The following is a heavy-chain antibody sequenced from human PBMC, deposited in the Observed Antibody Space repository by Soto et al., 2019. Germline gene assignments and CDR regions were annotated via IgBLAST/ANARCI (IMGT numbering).Heavy chain of an antibody. CDR2: ISGSGGST. V-gene: IGHV3-23*01. D-gene: IGHD4-17*01. J-gene: IGHJ6*03. Sequence: EVQLLESGGGLVQPGGSLRLSCAASGFTFSSYAMSWVRQAPGKGLEWVSAISGSGGSTYYADSVKGRFTISRDHSKNTLYLQMNSLRAEDTAVYYCAKDLSGGTTVTTFFNYYYMDVWGKGTTVTVSS. CDR1: GFTFSSYA. CDR3: AKDLSGGTTVTTFFNYYYMDV.